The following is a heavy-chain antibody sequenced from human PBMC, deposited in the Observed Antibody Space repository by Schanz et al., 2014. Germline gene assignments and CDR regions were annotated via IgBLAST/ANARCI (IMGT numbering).Heavy chain of an antibody. J-gene: IGHJ4*02. V-gene: IGHV4-39*01. CDR1: GGSINSNSYY. Sequence: QLQLQESGPGLVKPSETLSLICSVSGGSINSNSYYWGWIRQPPGKGLEWIGNVFYTGTTYTNPSPGVRPTLPGTPPNNQSPLKLPSVTAADTAVYFCARHGPLAGIPLDYWGRGTLVTVSS. D-gene: IGHD6-19*01. CDR2: VFYTGTT. CDR3: ARHGPLAGIPLDY.